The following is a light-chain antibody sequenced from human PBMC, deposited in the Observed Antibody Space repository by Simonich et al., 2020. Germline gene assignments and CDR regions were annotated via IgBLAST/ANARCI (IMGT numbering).Light chain of an antibody. Sequence: SYVLTQPPSVSVAPGKTARITCGGNNIGSKSVHWYQQKPGQAPVLVVYDDSDRPSGIPGRFSGANSGNKATLTISRVEAGDEADYYCQVWDSSSDHPVFGGGTKLTVL. CDR1: NIGSKS. J-gene: IGLJ3*02. CDR2: DDS. CDR3: QVWDSSSDHPV. V-gene: IGLV3-21*03.